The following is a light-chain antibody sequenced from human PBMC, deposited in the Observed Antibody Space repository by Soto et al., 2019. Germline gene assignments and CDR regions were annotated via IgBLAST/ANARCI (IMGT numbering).Light chain of an antibody. CDR3: QQRTDWPLT. J-gene: IGKJ4*01. Sequence: EIVLTQSPATLSLSPGERATLSCRASQSVSSYLAWYQQKPGQAPRLLIYDASNRGTGIPARFSGSGSGTDFTLTISSLEPEAFAVYYCQQRTDWPLTFGGGTKVEI. CDR2: DAS. CDR1: QSVSSY. V-gene: IGKV3-11*01.